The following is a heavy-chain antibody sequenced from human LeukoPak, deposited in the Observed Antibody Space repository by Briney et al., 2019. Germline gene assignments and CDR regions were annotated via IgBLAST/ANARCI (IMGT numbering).Heavy chain of an antibody. CDR3: AGGDSSSWFYFDY. J-gene: IGHJ4*02. Sequence: SETLSLTCAVHGGSFSGYYWSWIRQPPGKGLEWIGEINHSGSTNYNPSLKSRVTISVDTSKNQFSLKLSSVTAADTAVYYCAGGDSSSWFYFDYWGQGTLVTVSS. CDR1: GGSFSGYY. CDR2: INHSGST. V-gene: IGHV4-34*01. D-gene: IGHD6-13*01.